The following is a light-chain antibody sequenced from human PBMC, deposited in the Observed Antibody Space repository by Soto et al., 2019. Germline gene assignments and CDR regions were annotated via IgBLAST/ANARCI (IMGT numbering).Light chain of an antibody. V-gene: IGLV1-40*01. CDR2: VNN. CDR1: SSNIGAGYD. CDR3: QSYDSSLSNV. J-gene: IGLJ1*01. Sequence: QLVLTQPPSVSGAPGQRVTISCTGSSSNIGAGYDVHWYQQLPGTAPKLLIYVNNNRPSGVPDRFSGSKSGTSASLAITGLQADDEADYYCQSYDSSLSNVFGTGTKVTVL.